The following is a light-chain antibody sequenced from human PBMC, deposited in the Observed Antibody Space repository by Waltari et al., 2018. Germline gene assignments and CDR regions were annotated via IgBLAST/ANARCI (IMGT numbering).Light chain of an antibody. CDR2: DVS. CDR3: SSYVSSDTREL. V-gene: IGLV2-14*03. CDR1: SSDVGGYNY. J-gene: IGLJ2*01. Sequence: HSALTQPASVSGSPGQSITISCTGTSSDVGGYNYVSWYQQHPGKAPKLMIFDVSNRPSGVSRRCAGAKSGNTASLTISGLQAEDEADYYCSSYVSSDTRELFGGGTSLTVL.